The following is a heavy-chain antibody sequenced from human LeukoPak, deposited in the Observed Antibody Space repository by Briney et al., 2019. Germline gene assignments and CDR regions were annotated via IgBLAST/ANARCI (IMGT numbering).Heavy chain of an antibody. CDR3: ARDLYRIVVVPHYFDY. CDR2: IKQDGSEK. CDR1: GFTFSSYW. J-gene: IGHJ4*02. Sequence: GGSLRLSCAASGFTFSSYWMSWVRQAPGKGLEWVANIKQDGSEKYYVDSVKGRFTISRDNAKNSLYLQMNSLRAEDTAVYYCARDLYRIVVVPHYFDYWGQGTLVTVSS. V-gene: IGHV3-7*01. D-gene: IGHD3-22*01.